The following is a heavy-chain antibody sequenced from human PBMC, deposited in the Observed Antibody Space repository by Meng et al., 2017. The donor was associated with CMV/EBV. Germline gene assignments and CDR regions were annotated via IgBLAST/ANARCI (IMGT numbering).Heavy chain of an antibody. Sequence: SSSSSSYYWGWIRQPPGKGLEWIGSIYYSGSTYYNPSLKSRVTISVDTSKNQFSLKLSSVTAADTAVYYCARSADFWSGYKSSWFDPWGQGTLVTVSS. CDR3: ARSADFWSGYKSSWFDP. CDR2: IYYSGST. J-gene: IGHJ5*02. V-gene: IGHV4-39*07. D-gene: IGHD3-3*01. CDR1: SSSSSSYY.